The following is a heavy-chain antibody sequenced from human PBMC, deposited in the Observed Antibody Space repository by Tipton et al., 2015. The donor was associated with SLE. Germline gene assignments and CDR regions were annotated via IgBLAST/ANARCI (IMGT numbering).Heavy chain of an antibody. CDR3: ARGEFVEVVAAACYYDGMDV. V-gene: IGHV4-34*01. Sequence: TLSLTCAVYGGSFSGYYWSWIRQPPGKGLEWIGEINHSGSTNYNPSLKSRLTISVDTSKNQFSLKLRSVTAADTAVYYCARGEFVEVVAAACYYDGMDVRSQGPPVTVSS. CDR2: INHSGST. CDR1: GGSFSGYY. D-gene: IGHD2-15*01. J-gene: IGHJ6*02.